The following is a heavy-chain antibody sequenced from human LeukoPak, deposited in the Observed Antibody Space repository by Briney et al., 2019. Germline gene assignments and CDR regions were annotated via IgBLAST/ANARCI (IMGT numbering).Heavy chain of an antibody. CDR2: IKQDGSEK. CDR3: ATSYGDYLFDY. J-gene: IGHJ4*02. D-gene: IGHD4-17*01. V-gene: IGHV3-7*02. CDR1: GFTFSSYW. Sequence: PGGSLRLSCAASGFTFSSYWMSWVRQAPGKGLEWVANIKQDGSEKYYVDSVKGRSTISRDNAKNSLYLQMNSLRAEDMAVYYCATSYGDYLFDYWGQGTLVTVSS.